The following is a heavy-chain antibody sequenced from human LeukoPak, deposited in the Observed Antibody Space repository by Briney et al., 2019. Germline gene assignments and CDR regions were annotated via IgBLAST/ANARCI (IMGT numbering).Heavy chain of an antibody. J-gene: IGHJ4*02. CDR1: GYTLTGYY. Sequence: ASVKVSCKASGYTLTGYYMHWMRQAPGQGLEWMGWINPNSGGTNYAQKFQGRVTMTRDTSISTAYMELSRLRSDDTAVYYCARAQNYYDSSGYSDYWGQGTLVTVSS. CDR2: INPNSGGT. CDR3: ARAQNYYDSSGYSDY. D-gene: IGHD3-22*01. V-gene: IGHV1-2*02.